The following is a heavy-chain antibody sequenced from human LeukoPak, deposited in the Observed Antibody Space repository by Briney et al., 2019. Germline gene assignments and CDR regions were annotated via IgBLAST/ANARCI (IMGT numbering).Heavy chain of an antibody. D-gene: IGHD3-10*01. V-gene: IGHV1-2*02. CDR1: GYTFTGYY. J-gene: IGHJ4*02. CDR2: INPNSGGT. Sequence: ASVKVSCKASGYTFTGYYMHWGRQAPEQGLEWMGWINPNSGGTNYAQKFQGRVTMTRDTSISTAYMELSRLRSDDTAVYYCARDGSGSYYITDYWGQGTLVTVSS. CDR3: ARDGSGSYYITDY.